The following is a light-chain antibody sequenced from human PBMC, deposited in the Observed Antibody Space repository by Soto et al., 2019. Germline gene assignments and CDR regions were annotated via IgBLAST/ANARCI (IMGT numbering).Light chain of an antibody. Sequence: QSVLTQPPSVSGAPGQRVTISCTGSSSNIGAGCYVYWYQQLPGTAPKLLIYGNSNRPSGVPDRFSGSKSGTSASLAITGLQAEDEADYYCQSYDSSLSGSVFGGGTKLTVL. J-gene: IGLJ3*02. CDR1: SSNIGAGCY. V-gene: IGLV1-40*01. CDR3: QSYDSSLSGSV. CDR2: GNS.